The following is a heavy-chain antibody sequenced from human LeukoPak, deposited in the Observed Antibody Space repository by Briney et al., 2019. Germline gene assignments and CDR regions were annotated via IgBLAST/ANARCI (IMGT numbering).Heavy chain of an antibody. CDR3: APLYYYDSTRIDY. CDR1: GFTFSSYW. CDR2: INNDGSST. V-gene: IGHV3-74*01. J-gene: IGHJ4*02. Sequence: GGSLRLSCAASGFTFSSYWMHWVRQAPGKGLVWVSRINNDGSSTSYADSVKGRFTISRDNAKNTLYLQMNSLRAEDTAVYYCAPLYYYDSTRIDYWGQGTLVTVSS. D-gene: IGHD3-22*01.